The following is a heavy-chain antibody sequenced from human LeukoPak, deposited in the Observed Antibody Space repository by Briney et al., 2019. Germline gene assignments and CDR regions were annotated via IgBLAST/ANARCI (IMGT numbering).Heavy chain of an antibody. V-gene: IGHV3-23*01. CDR1: GFTFSSYA. CDR2: ISGSGGST. D-gene: IGHD7-27*01. J-gene: IGHJ3*02. CDR3: AGTPTGDDDAFDI. Sequence: PGGSLRLSCAASGFTFSSYAMSWVRQAPGKGLEWVSAISGSGGSTYYADSVKGRFTISRDNSKNTLYLQMNSLRAEDTAVYYCAGTPTGDDDAFDIWGQGTMVTVSS.